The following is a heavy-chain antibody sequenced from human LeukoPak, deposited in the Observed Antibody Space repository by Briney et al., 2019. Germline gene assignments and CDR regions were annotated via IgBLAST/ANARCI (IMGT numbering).Heavy chain of an antibody. CDR1: GFTFSSYE. CDR3: ARAPKGLWDFDY. CDR2: ISSSGSTI. V-gene: IGHV3-48*03. Sequence: GGSLRLSCAASGFTFSSYEMNWVRQALGKGLEWVSYISSSGSTIYYADSVKGRFTISRDNAKNSLYLQMNSLRAEDTAVYYCARAPKGLWDFDYWGQGTLVTVSS. J-gene: IGHJ4*02. D-gene: IGHD3-16*01.